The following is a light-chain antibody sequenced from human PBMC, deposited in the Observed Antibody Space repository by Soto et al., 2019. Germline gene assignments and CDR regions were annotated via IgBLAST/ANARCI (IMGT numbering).Light chain of an antibody. CDR3: QQSSSTPRT. V-gene: IGKV1-39*01. Sequence: DIQLTQSPSSLSASIGDRVTITCRASQSIGYYLNWYQQKPGKVPRLLIYAASTLQSGVPSRFIGSGSGTDFTLTITSLQPEDFTTYSCQQSSSTPRTFGQGTRVEIK. J-gene: IGKJ1*01. CDR1: QSIGYY. CDR2: AAS.